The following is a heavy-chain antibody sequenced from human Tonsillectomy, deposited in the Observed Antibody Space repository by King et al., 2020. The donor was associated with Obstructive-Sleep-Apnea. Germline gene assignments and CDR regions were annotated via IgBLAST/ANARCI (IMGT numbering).Heavy chain of an antibody. D-gene: IGHD6-13*01. V-gene: IGHV3-30*18. CDR2: ISYDGSNK. CDR1: GFTFSSYG. CDR3: AKEFSYSSSWKPIDY. Sequence: QVQLVESGGGVVQPGRSLRLSCAASGFTFSSYGMHWVRQAPGKGLEWVAVISYDGSNKYYADSVKGRFTISRDNSKNTLYLQMNSLRAEDTAVYYCAKEFSYSSSWKPIDYWGQGTLVTVSS. J-gene: IGHJ4*02.